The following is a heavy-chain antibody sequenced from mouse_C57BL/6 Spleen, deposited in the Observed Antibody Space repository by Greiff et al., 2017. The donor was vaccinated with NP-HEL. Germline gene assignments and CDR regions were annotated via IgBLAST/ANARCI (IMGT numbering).Heavy chain of an antibody. Sequence: VQLKESGPELVKPGASVKISCKASGYSFTGYYMNWVKQSPEKSLEWIGEINPSTGGTTYNQKFKAKATLTVDKSSSTAYMQLKSLTSEDSAVYYCARERWDGAWFAYWGQGTLVTVSA. D-gene: IGHD4-1*01. CDR1: GYSFTGYY. CDR2: INPSTGGT. CDR3: ARERWDGAWFAY. V-gene: IGHV1-42*01. J-gene: IGHJ3*01.